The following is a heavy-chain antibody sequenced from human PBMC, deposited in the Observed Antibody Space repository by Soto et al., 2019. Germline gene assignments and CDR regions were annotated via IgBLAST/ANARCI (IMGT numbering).Heavy chain of an antibody. Sequence: QITLKESGPTLVKPTQPLTLTCTFSGFSLSTSGVGVGWIRQPPGQALQWLALIYWDDDKRYSPSLRSTLTITKDTSKNQVVLTMTNMDPVDTATYYCAHTGSMTTVTKGAFDIWGQGTMVTVSS. CDR3: AHTGSMTTVTKGAFDI. D-gene: IGHD4-17*01. J-gene: IGHJ3*02. V-gene: IGHV2-5*02. CDR2: IYWDDDK. CDR1: GFSLSTSGVG.